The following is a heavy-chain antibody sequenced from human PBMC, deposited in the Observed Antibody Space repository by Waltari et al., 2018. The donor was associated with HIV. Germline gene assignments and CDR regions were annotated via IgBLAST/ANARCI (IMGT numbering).Heavy chain of an antibody. CDR2: INPNSGGT. Sequence: QVQLVQSGAEVKKPGASVTVSCKASGYTFTGYSMHRLRQAPGQGLEWMGWINPNSGGTNYAQKFQGRVTMTRDTSISTAYMELSRLRSDDTAVYYCARDRARTTDYYYYGMDVWGQGTTVTVSS. V-gene: IGHV1-2*02. D-gene: IGHD1-7*01. J-gene: IGHJ6*02. CDR1: GYTFTGYS. CDR3: ARDRARTTDYYYYGMDV.